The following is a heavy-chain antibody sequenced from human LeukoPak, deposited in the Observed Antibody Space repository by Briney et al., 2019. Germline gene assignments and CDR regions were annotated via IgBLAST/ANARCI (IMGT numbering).Heavy chain of an antibody. CDR1: GYTFTSYG. Sequence: ASVKVSCKASGYTFTSYGISWVRQAPGQGLEWMGWISTFNGITNYAQNLQGRVTMTADTSTSTAYMDLRRLRSDDTAVYYCARGPIHSSTYDSWGQGTPVTVSS. CDR3: ARGPIHSSTYDS. CDR2: ISTFNGIT. D-gene: IGHD6-13*01. V-gene: IGHV1-18*04. J-gene: IGHJ4*02.